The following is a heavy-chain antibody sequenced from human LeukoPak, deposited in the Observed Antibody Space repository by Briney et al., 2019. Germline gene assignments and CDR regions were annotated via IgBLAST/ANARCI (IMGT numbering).Heavy chain of an antibody. V-gene: IGHV4-39*01. J-gene: IGHJ5*02. CDR2: IYYSGST. CDR3: ARHASKITIFGVVIIDNWFDP. D-gene: IGHD3-3*01. CDR1: GGSISSSSYY. Sequence: SETLSLTCTVSGGSISSSSYYWGWIRQPPGKGLEWIGSIYYSGSTYYNPSLKSRVTISVDTSKNQFSLKLSSVTAADTAVYYCARHASKITIFGVVIIDNWFDPWGQGTLVTVSS.